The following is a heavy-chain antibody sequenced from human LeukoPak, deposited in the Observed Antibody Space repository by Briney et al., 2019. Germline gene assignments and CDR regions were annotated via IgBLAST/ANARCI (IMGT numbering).Heavy chain of an antibody. J-gene: IGHJ3*02. D-gene: IGHD3-10*01. CDR2: IYYSGGT. V-gene: IGHV4-31*03. CDR1: GASINSGGYY. Sequence: SQTLSLTCNVSGASINSGGYYWTWIRQHPGKGLEWIGYIYYSGGTYYNPSLKSRVAISVDTSKNQFSLRLSSVTAADTAVYYCARDRPIVRGNCCPFDIWGQGTMVTVSS. CDR3: ARDRPIVRGNCCPFDI.